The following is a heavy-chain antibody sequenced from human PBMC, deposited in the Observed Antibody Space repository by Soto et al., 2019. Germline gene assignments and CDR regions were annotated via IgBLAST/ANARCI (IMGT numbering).Heavy chain of an antibody. Sequence: GGSVKVSCKASGYTFTSYDINWVRQATGQGLEWMGWMNPNNGNAGYAQKFRGRVSMTRNTSISTAYMELSSLRSEDTAVYFCARVAGYCSSPSCYWFDPWGQGTLVTVSS. J-gene: IGHJ5*02. CDR1: GYTFTSYD. CDR3: ARVAGYCSSPSCYWFDP. V-gene: IGHV1-8*01. CDR2: MNPNNGNA. D-gene: IGHD2-2*01.